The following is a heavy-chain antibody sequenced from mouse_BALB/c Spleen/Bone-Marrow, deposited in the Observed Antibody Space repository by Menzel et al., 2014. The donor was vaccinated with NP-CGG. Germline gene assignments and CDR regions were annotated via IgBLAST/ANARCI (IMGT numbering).Heavy chain of an antibody. CDR3: TRTYEYFDY. J-gene: IGHJ2*01. Sequence: QVQLQQSGAELVRPGASVKLSCKTSGYTFTSYWINWVKQRPGQGLEWIGNIYPSDNYTNYNQKFKDKATLTVDISSTTAYMQLSSPTSEDSAVYYCTRTYEYFDYWGQGTPLPVSS. V-gene: IGHV1-69*02. D-gene: IGHD2-3*01. CDR1: GYTFTSYW. CDR2: IYPSDNYT.